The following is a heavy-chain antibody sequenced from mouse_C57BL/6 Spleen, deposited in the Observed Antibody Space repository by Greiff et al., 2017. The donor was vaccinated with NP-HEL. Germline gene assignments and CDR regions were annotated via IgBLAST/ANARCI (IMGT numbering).Heavy chain of an antibody. J-gene: IGHJ3*01. V-gene: IGHV10-1*01. CDR3: VRGGSYGYDGFAY. D-gene: IGHD2-2*01. Sequence: EVKLVESGGGLVQPKGSLKLSCAASGFSFNTYAMNWVRQAPGKGLEWVARIRSKSNNYATYYADSVKDRFTISRDDSESMLYLQMNNLKTEDTAMYYCVRGGSYGYDGFAYWGQGTLVTVSA. CDR2: IRSKSNNYAT. CDR1: GFSFNTYA.